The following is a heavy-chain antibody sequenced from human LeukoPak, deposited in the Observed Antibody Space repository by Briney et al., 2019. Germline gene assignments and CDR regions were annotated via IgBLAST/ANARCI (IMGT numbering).Heavy chain of an antibody. Sequence: GGSLRLSCAASGFTVSSNYMSWVRQAPGKGLEWVSVIYSGGSTYYADSVKGRFTISRDNSKNTLYLQMNSLRAEDAAVYYCARTRYCSGGSCFDYWGQGTLVTVSS. V-gene: IGHV3-66*01. CDR3: ARTRYCSGGSCFDY. CDR2: IYSGGST. J-gene: IGHJ4*02. D-gene: IGHD2-15*01. CDR1: GFTVSSNY.